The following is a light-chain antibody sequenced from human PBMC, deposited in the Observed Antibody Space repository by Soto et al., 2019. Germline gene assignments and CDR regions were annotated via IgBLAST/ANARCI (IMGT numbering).Light chain of an antibody. CDR1: QSVSSN. CDR3: QQYNNWPPWT. V-gene: IGKV3-15*01. J-gene: IGKJ1*01. CDR2: GAS. Sequence: EIVMTQSPATLSVSPGERATLSCRASQSVSSNLAWYQQKPGQAPRLLIYGASTRATGIPARFSGSGSGTEFTLTISSLQSGDFAVYYCQQYNNWPPWTFSQGTKVDIK.